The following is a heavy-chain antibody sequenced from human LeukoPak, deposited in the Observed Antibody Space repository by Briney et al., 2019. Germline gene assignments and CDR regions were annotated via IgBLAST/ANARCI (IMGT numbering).Heavy chain of an antibody. CDR3: ARDSPSTTFDY. CDR2: IYSAGST. CDR1: GFTVSSNY. V-gene: IGHV3-53*01. D-gene: IGHD1-1*01. Sequence: PGGSLRLSCAASGFTVSSNYMSWVRQAPGKGLEWVSAIYSAGSTYYADSVKGRFTISRDNSKNTLYLQMNSLRAEDTAVYYCARDSPSTTFDYWGQGTLVTVSS. J-gene: IGHJ4*02.